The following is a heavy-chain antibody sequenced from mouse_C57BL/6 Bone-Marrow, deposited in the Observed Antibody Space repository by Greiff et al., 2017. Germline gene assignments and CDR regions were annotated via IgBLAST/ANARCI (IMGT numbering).Heavy chain of an antibody. Sequence: VQLQQPGAELVMPGASVKLSCKASGYTFTSYWMHWVKQRPGQGLEWIGEIDPSYSYTNYNQKLKGKSTLTVDKSSSTAYMQLSSLTSEDSAVYYCARRGIYYDYDDAMDYWGQGTSVTVSS. CDR3: ARRGIYYDYDDAMDY. V-gene: IGHV1-69*01. CDR1: GYTFTSYW. J-gene: IGHJ4*01. D-gene: IGHD2-4*01. CDR2: IDPSYSYT.